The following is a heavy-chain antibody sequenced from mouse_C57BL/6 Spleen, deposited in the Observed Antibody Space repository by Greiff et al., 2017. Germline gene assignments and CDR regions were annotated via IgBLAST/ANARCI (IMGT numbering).Heavy chain of an antibody. CDR1: GYAFSSSW. Sequence: QVQLQQSGPELVKPGASVKISCKASGYAFSSSWMNWVKQRPGKGLEWIGRIYPGDGDTNYNVKFKGKATLTADKSSSTAYIQLSSLTSEDAAVYCCAGYDYDRFADWGQGTLVT. CDR3: AGYDYDRFAD. V-gene: IGHV1-82*01. CDR2: IYPGDGDT. D-gene: IGHD2-4*01. J-gene: IGHJ3*01.